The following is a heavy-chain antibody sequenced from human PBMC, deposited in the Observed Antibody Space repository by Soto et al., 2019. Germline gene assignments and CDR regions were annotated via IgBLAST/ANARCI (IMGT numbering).Heavy chain of an antibody. D-gene: IGHD3-3*01. CDR2: IKQDGSEK. Sequence: EVQLVESGGGLVQPGGSLRLSCVASGFIFGTYWMSWVRQAPGKGLEWVANIKQDGSEKYYVDSVKGRFTISRDNAKNSLYLQMNSLRAEDTAVYYCAQSGYWADDAFDIWGHGTMVTVS. J-gene: IGHJ3*02. CDR1: GFIFGTYW. CDR3: AQSGYWADDAFDI. V-gene: IGHV3-7*01.